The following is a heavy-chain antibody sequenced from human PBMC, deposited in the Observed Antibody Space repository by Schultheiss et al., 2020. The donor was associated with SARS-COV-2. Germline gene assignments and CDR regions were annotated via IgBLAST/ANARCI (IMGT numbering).Heavy chain of an antibody. V-gene: IGHV3-30-3*01. Sequence: GGSLRLSCAASGFTFSSYAMHWVRQAPGKGLEWVAVISYDGSNKYYADSVKGRFTISRDNSNNALYLQMNSLRAEDTAVYYCARDGYCSGGSCYHFDYWGHGTLVTVAS. D-gene: IGHD2-15*01. CDR1: GFTFSSYA. J-gene: IGHJ4*01. CDR3: ARDGYCSGGSCYHFDY. CDR2: ISYDGSNK.